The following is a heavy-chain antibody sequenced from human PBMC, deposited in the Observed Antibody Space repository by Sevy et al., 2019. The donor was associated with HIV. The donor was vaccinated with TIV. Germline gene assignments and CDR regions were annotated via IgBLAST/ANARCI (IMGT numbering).Heavy chain of an antibody. D-gene: IGHD2-8*01. CDR2: IYHLGST. V-gene: IGHV4-31*11. CDR1: GGSVSSDNYY. Sequence: SETLSLTCAVSGGSVSSDNYYWTWIRQHPGKGLEWIGYIYHLGSTSSNPSLKSRVTISVDTSKNQFSLKLRSVTAADTAVYFCAREAGYCSNGVCYTGCFDPWGQGTLVTVSS. J-gene: IGHJ5*02. CDR3: AREAGYCSNGVCYTGCFDP.